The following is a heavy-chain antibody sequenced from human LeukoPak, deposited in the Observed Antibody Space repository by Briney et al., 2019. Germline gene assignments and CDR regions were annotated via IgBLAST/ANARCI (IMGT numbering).Heavy chain of an antibody. Sequence: GGSLRLSCAASGFMFSSYGMNWVRQAPGKGLEWVSYISSSSSTKYYADPVKGRFIIPRDNAKNSLYLQMNSLRAEDTAVYFCARDPDFWGQGTLVTVSS. J-gene: IGHJ4*02. CDR3: ARDPDF. V-gene: IGHV3-48*01. CDR2: ISSSSSTK. CDR1: GFMFSSYG.